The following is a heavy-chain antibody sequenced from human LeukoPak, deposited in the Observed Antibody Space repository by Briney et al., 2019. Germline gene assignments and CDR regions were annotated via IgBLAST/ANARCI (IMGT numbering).Heavy chain of an antibody. D-gene: IGHD3-3*01. CDR2: IYTSGST. CDR1: GGSISRYY. Sequence: SETLSLTCTVSGGSISRYYWSWIRQPAGKGLEWIGRIYTSGSTNYNPSLKSRVTISVDKSKSQFSLKLSSVTAADTAVYYCARESPLRTIFGVAPPNWFDPWGQGTLVTVSS. V-gene: IGHV4-4*07. J-gene: IGHJ5*02. CDR3: ARESPLRTIFGVAPPNWFDP.